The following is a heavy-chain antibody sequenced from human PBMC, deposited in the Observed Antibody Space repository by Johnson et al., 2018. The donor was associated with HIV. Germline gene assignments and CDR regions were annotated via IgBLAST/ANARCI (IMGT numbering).Heavy chain of an antibody. CDR2: INWNGGST. V-gene: IGHV3-20*04. CDR1: EFTFNDYG. CDR3: ARSVPNDAFDI. Sequence: VQLVESGGGVVRPGGSLRLSCAASEFTFNDYGMSWVRQAPGKGLEWVSGINWNGGSTEYAASVKGRFTISRDDSKNSLYLQMNSLKTEDTAVYYCARSVPNDAFDIWGQGTMVTVSS. J-gene: IGHJ3*02.